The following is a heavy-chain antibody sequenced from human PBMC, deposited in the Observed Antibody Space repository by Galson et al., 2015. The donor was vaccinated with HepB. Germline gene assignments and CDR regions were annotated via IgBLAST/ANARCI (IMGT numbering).Heavy chain of an antibody. CDR3: ARLGGDYYGSGSYYKVGYYYYGMDV. CDR2: IYPGDSDT. CDR1: GYSFTSYW. V-gene: IGHV5-51*01. Sequence: QSGAEVKKPGESLKISCKGSGYSFTSYWIGWVRQMPGKGLEWMGIIYPGDSDTRYSPSFQGQVTISADKSISTAYLQWSSLKASDTAMYYCARLGGDYYGSGSYYKVGYYYYGMDVWGQGTTVTVSS. J-gene: IGHJ6*02. D-gene: IGHD3-10*01.